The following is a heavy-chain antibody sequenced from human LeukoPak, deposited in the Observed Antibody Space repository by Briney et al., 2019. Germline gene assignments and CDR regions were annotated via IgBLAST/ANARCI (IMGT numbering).Heavy chain of an antibody. D-gene: IGHD3-22*01. Sequence: GGSLRLSCAASGFTFSSYGMHWVRHAPGMGLEWVAVICYDGSNKYYADSVKGRFTISRDNSKNTLYLQMKSLRAEDTAVYYCARDSYYYDSSGSDFDYWGQGTLVTVSS. J-gene: IGHJ4*02. CDR2: ICYDGSNK. V-gene: IGHV3-33*01. CDR1: GFTFSSYG. CDR3: ARDSYYYDSSGSDFDY.